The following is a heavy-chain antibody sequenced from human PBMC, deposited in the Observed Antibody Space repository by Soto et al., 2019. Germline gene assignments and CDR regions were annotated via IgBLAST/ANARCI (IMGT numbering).Heavy chain of an antibody. J-gene: IGHJ6*02. D-gene: IGHD6-13*01. CDR3: ARGPRSSSWYSPIHCGMDV. CDR2: INHSGST. CDR1: GGSFSGYY. Sequence: SETLSLTCAVYGGSFSGYYWSWIRQPPGKGLEWIGEINHSGSTNYNPSLKSRVTISVDTSKNQFSLKLSSVTAADTAVYYCARGPRSSSWYSPIHCGMDVWGQGTTVTVSS. V-gene: IGHV4-34*01.